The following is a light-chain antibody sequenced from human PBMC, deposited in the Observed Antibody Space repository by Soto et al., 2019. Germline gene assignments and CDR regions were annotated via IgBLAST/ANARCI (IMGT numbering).Light chain of an antibody. V-gene: IGKV1-5*01. CDR1: QSISRW. J-gene: IGKJ1*01. Sequence: DIQMTQSPSTLSASVGDRVTITCRASQSISRWLVWYQQKPGKAPTVLIYDVSTLESGVPSRFSGGGSGTEFTLTITSLQPDDFATYYCQEYTTYSRTFGQGTKVEVK. CDR3: QEYTTYSRT. CDR2: DVS.